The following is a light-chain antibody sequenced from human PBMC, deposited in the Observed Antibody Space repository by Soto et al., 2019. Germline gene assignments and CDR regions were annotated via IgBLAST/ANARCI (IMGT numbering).Light chain of an antibody. CDR1: SSDVGSYNF. CDR2: EVT. J-gene: IGLJ2*01. V-gene: IGLV2-23*02. CDR3: CSFAGDSTVI. Sequence: QSALTQPASVCGSPGQSSTSSCHKPSSDVGSYNFVSWYQQQPGKAPKLMIYEVTKRPSGVSNRFSASKSGNTASLIISGLQAEDEADYYCCSFAGDSTVIFGGGTKVTVL.